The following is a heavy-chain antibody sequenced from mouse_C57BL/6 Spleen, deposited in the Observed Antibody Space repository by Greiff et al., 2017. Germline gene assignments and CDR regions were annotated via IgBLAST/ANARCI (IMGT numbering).Heavy chain of an antibody. CDR1: GYTFTSYW. J-gene: IGHJ4*01. V-gene: IGHV1-64*01. Sequence: QVQLQQPGAELVKPGASVKLSCKASGYTFTSYWMHWVKQRPGQGLEWIGMIRPNSGSTNYNENFKSKATLTVDKSSSAAYMQLNSLTAEDSAVYYCARDYYDYDGAMDYWGQGTSVTVSS. D-gene: IGHD2-4*01. CDR2: IRPNSGST. CDR3: ARDYYDYDGAMDY.